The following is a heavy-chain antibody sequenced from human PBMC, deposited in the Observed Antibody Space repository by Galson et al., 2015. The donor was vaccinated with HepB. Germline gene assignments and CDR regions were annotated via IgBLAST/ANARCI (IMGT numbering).Heavy chain of an antibody. CDR2: ISGSGGST. J-gene: IGHJ6*03. Sequence: SLRLSCAASGFTFSSYAMSWVRQAPGKGLEWVSAISGSGGSTYYADSVKGRFTISRDNSKNTLYLQMNSLRAEDTAVYYCAKALPQGYCSSTSCYENYYYMDVWGKGTTVTVSS. CDR1: GFTFSSYA. CDR3: AKALPQGYCSSTSCYENYYYMDV. V-gene: IGHV3-23*01. D-gene: IGHD2-2*01.